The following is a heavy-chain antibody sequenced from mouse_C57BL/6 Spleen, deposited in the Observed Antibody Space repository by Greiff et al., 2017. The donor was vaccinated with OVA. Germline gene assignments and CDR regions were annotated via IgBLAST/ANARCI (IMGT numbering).Heavy chain of an antibody. J-gene: IGHJ1*03. CDR2: ISSGRSTI. CDR1: GFTFSDYG. V-gene: IGHV5-17*01. CDR3: ARSNYGYWYFDV. Sequence: EVMLVESGGGLVKPGGSLKLSCAASGFTFSDYGMHWVRQAPEKGLEWVAYISSGRSTIYYADTVKGRFTISRDNAKNTLFLQMTSLRSEDTAMYYCARSNYGYWYFDVWGTGTTVTGSS. D-gene: IGHD2-5*01.